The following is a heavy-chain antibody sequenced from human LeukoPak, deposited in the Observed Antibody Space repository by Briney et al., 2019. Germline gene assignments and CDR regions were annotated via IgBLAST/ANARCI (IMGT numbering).Heavy chain of an antibody. V-gene: IGHV1-18*01. J-gene: IGHJ3*02. CDR1: GYTFTSYG. CDR2: ISAYNGNT. Sequence: GASVKVSCKASGYTFTSYGNSWVRQAPGQGLEWMGWISAYNGNTNYAQKLQGRVTMTTDTSTSTAYMELRSLRSDDTAVYYCARGSGAVAGLQGDAFDIWGQGTMVTVSS. CDR3: ARGSGAVAGLQGDAFDI. D-gene: IGHD6-19*01.